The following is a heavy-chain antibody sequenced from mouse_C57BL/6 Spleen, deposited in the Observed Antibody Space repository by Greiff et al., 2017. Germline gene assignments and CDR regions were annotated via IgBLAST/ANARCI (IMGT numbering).Heavy chain of an antibody. D-gene: IGHD1-1*01. CDR1: GYTFTSYD. CDR2: IYPRDGST. J-gene: IGHJ3*01. Sequence: QVQLKESGPELVKPGASVKLSCKASGYTFTSYDINWVKQRPGQGLEWIGWIYPRDGSTKYNEKFKGKATLTVDTSSSTAYMELHSLTSEDSAVYFCARDDYGSSGGFAYWGQGTLVTVSA. CDR3: ARDDYGSSGGFAY. V-gene: IGHV1-85*01.